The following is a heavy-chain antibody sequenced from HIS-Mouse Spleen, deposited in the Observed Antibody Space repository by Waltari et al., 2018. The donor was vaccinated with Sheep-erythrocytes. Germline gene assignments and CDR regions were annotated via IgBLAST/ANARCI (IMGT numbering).Heavy chain of an antibody. V-gene: IGHV4-39*07. J-gene: IGHJ4*02. CDR2: IYYSGST. CDR1: GGSISSSSYY. Sequence: QLQLQESGPGLVKPSETLSLTCTVPGGSISSSSYYWAGIRQPPGKGLEWIGSIYYSGSTYYNPSLKSRVTISVDTSKNQFSLKLSSVTAADTAVYYCARVSVAARFDYWGQGTLVTVSS. D-gene: IGHD6-6*01. CDR3: ARVSVAARFDY.